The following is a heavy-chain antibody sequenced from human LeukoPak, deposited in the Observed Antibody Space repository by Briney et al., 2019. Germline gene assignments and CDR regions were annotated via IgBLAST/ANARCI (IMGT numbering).Heavy chain of an antibody. J-gene: IGHJ4*02. D-gene: IGHD3-16*01. CDR2: ISSSSSNI. CDR1: GFTFSSYS. CDR3: TTVFDGPSY. Sequence: GGSLRLSCVGSGFTFSSYSMNWVRQAPGKGLEWISYISSSSSNIYYADSVKGRFTISRDNAKNSLYLQMNSLRAEDTAVYYCTTVFDGPSYWGQGTLVTVSS. V-gene: IGHV3-48*01.